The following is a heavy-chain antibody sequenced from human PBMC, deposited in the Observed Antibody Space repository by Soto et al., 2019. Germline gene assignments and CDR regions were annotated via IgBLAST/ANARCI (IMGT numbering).Heavy chain of an antibody. J-gene: IGHJ4*02. D-gene: IGHD2-15*01. Sequence: ASVKVSCKASGYTFTSYGISWVRQAPGQGLEWMGWISAYNGNTNYAQKLQGRVTMTTDTSTSTAYMELRSLRSDDTAVYYRARGPRWLLGGGSQAGFDYWGQGTLVTVSS. CDR2: ISAYNGNT. CDR1: GYTFTSYG. V-gene: IGHV1-18*01. CDR3: ARGPRWLLGGGSQAGFDY.